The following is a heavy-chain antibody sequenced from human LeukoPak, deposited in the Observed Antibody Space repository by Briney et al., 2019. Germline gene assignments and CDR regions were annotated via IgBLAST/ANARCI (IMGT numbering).Heavy chain of an antibody. CDR1: GGTFSSYA. Sequence: GASVKVSCKASGGTFSSYAISWVRQAPGQGLEWMGGIIPIFGTANYAQKFQGRVTITADKSTSTAYMELSSLRSEDTAVYYCARDWGMIVVAKDAFDIWGQGTMVTVSS. CDR2: IIPIFGTA. CDR3: ARDWGMIVVAKDAFDI. D-gene: IGHD3-22*01. J-gene: IGHJ3*02. V-gene: IGHV1-69*06.